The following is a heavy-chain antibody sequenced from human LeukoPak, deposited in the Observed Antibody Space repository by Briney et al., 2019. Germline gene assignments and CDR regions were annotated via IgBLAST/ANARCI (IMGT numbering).Heavy chain of an antibody. CDR2: IIPIFGAA. Sequence: SVKVSCKASGGTFSSYAITWVRQAPGQGLEWMGGIIPIFGAANYAQRFQGRVTITTDESTSTAYMELSSLRSEDTAVYYCARARYCSSTSCLYFFDYWGQGTLVTVSS. CDR3: ARARYCSSTSCLYFFDY. CDR1: GGTFSSYA. J-gene: IGHJ4*02. D-gene: IGHD2-2*01. V-gene: IGHV1-69*05.